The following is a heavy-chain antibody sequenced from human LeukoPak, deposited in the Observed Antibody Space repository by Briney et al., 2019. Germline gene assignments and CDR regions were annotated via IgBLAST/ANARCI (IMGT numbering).Heavy chain of an antibody. CDR2: ISGSGGST. D-gene: IGHD3-3*01. J-gene: IGHJ6*03. CDR3: ARGQRAHVEWSYYMDV. CDR1: GFTFSSYA. Sequence: SGGSLRLSCAASGFTFSSYAMSWVRQAPGKWLEWVSAISGSGGSTYYADSVKGRFTISRDNSKNTLYLQMNSLRPEDTAVYYCARGQRAHVEWSYYMDVWGKGTTVTVSS. V-gene: IGHV3-23*01.